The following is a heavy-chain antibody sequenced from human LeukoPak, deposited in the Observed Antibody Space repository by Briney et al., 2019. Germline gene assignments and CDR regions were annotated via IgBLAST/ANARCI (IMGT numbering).Heavy chain of an antibody. D-gene: IGHD5-18*01. V-gene: IGHV3-30*18. CDR2: ISNDGSKK. CDR3: AKDRYSYAFEYSDS. J-gene: IGHJ4*02. Sequence: PGGSLRLSCAASGFTFSSYAMSWVHQAPGKGLEWVAVISNDGSKKYYADSVKGRFTISRDNSKNTLSLQVSSLRTEDTAVYYCAKDRYSYAFEYSDSWGQGTLVTVSS. CDR1: GFTFSSYA.